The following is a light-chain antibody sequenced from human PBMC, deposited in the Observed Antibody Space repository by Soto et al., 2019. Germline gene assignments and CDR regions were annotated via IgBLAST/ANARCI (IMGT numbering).Light chain of an antibody. CDR1: SSDVGAYKY. CDR2: GVS. CDR3: GSFTGTTTLDV. V-gene: IGLV2-14*03. Sequence: QSVLTQPASVSGSPGQSITISCTGTSSDVGAYKYVSWYQQHPGKVPKLIIYGVSNRPSGVSNRFSGSKSGNTAFLTISGLQPEDEADYYCGSFTGTTTLDVFGTGTKLTVL. J-gene: IGLJ1*01.